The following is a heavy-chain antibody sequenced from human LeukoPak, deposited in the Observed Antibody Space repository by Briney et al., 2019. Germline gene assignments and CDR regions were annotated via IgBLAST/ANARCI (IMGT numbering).Heavy chain of an antibody. D-gene: IGHD5-18*01. CDR1: GGSISSSSYY. J-gene: IGHJ4*02. CDR3: ARLAYSYGSVDY. V-gene: IGHV4-39*01. CDR2: IYYSGST. Sequence: SETLSLTCTVSGGSISSSSYYWGWIRQPPGKGLEWIGSIYYSGSTYYNPSLKSRVTISVDTSKNQFSLKLSSVTAADTAVYYCARLAYSYGSVDYWGRGTLVTVSS.